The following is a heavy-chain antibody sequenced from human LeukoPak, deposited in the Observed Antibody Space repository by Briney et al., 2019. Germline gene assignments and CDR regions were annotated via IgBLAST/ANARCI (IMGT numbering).Heavy chain of an antibody. J-gene: IGHJ4*02. CDR3: ARGWPGVVVVPAAAPYYFDY. CDR2: INHSGST. D-gene: IGHD2-2*01. Sequence: SETLSLTCAVYGGSFSGYYWSWIRQPPGKGLEWIGEINHSGSTNYNPSLKSRVTISVDTSKNQFSLKLSSVTAADTAVYYCARGWPGVVVVPAAAPYYFDYWGQGTLVTVSS. CDR1: GGSFSGYY. V-gene: IGHV4-34*01.